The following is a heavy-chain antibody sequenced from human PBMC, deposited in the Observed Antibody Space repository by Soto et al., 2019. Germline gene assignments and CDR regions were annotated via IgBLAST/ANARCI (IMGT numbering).Heavy chain of an antibody. CDR1: GFTFSSYA. V-gene: IGHV3-30-3*01. CDR2: ISYDGSNK. J-gene: IGHJ4*02. D-gene: IGHD5-18*01. Sequence: GGSLRLSCAASGFTFSSYAMHWVRQAPGKGLEWVAVISYDGSNKYYADSVKGRFTISRDNSKNTLYLQMNSLRAEDTAVYYCARDTAGGRATAILDYWGQGTLVTVSS. CDR3: ARDTAGGRATAILDY.